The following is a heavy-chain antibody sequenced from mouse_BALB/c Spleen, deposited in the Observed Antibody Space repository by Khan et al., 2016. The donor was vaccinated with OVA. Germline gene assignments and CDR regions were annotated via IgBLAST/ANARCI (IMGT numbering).Heavy chain of an antibody. Sequence: EVQLVESGPGLVKPSQSLSLTCTVTGYSITNDYAWNWIRQFPGNKLEWMGYISSTGSTSYNPSLKSRISITRDTSKNQFFLQLRSVTSDDTTTYYCARSLYYNYGYALDYWGRGTSVTVSS. J-gene: IGHJ4*01. CDR2: ISSTGST. CDR1: GYSITNDYA. V-gene: IGHV3-2*02. D-gene: IGHD2-4*01. CDR3: ARSLYYNYGYALDY.